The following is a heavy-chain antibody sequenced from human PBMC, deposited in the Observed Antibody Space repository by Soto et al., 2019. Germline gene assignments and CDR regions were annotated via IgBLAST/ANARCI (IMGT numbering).Heavy chain of an antibody. CDR2: IIPILGIA. J-gene: IGHJ6*02. CDR1: GGTFSSYT. CDR3: ARGRLGYCSSTSCYEDYYYYGMDV. V-gene: IGHV1-69*02. Sequence: QVQLVQSGAEVKKPGSSVKVSCKASGGTFSSYTISWVRQAPGHGLEWMGRIIPILGIANYAQKFQGRVTITADKSTSTAYMELSSLRSEDTAVYYCARGRLGYCSSTSCYEDYYYYGMDVWGQGTTVTVSS. D-gene: IGHD2-2*01.